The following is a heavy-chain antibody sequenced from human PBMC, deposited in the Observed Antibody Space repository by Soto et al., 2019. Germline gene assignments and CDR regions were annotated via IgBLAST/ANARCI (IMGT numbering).Heavy chain of an antibody. CDR3: AKKVGSYVFGYYYYIDV. J-gene: IGHJ6*03. CDR1: GFTFSDYA. CDR2: ISGSGGST. V-gene: IGHV3-23*01. D-gene: IGHD3-16*01. Sequence: EVQVLESGGGLVQPGGSLRLSCAASGFTFSDYAMSWVRQAPGKGLEWVSVISGSGGSTYYADSVKGRFTISRDNPKNTLYLQRNSLRDEDTAVYYGAKKVGSYVFGYYYYIDVWGKGTTVTVSS.